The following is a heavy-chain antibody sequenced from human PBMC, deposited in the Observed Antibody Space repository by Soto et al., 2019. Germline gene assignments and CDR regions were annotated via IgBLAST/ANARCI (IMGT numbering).Heavy chain of an antibody. V-gene: IGHV1-18*01. J-gene: IGHJ4*02. CDR1: GYSFTDYG. Sequence: QVQLEQSGPEVKKPGASVKVSCKASGYSFTDYGVTWVRQAPGQGLEWMGWISGEDGATNYAQELQGRVTMTTDISTKTVYMEMRSLKSDDTAVYYCARAKRITGDFDSWGQGTLVAVSS. D-gene: IGHD3-3*01. CDR3: ARAKRITGDFDS. CDR2: ISGEDGAT.